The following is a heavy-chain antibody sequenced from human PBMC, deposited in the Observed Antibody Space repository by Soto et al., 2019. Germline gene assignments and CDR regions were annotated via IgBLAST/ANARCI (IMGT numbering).Heavy chain of an antibody. J-gene: IGHJ6*02. V-gene: IGHV4-30-2*01. CDR3: ARGGAHRGYYYYGMDV. CDR2: IYHSGST. D-gene: IGHD3-10*01. Sequence: SETLSLTCAVSGGSISSGGYSWSWIRQPPGKGLEWIGYIYHSGSTYYNPSLKSRVTISVDRSKNQFSLKLSSVTAADTAVYYCARGGAHRGYYYYGMDVWGQGTTVTVSS. CDR1: GGSISSGGYS.